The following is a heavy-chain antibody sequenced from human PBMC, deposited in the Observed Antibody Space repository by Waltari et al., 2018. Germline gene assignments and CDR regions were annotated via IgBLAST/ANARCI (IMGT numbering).Heavy chain of an antibody. D-gene: IGHD6-19*01. Sequence: QVQLQESGPGLVKPSENLSLTCTVSGGSLSSPHWRWIRQPPGKGLEWIGYIYYSGSTNYNPSLKSRVTISVDTSKNQFSLKLSSVTAADTAVYYCARSVAGAGIFDYWGQGTLVTVSS. CDR1: GGSLSSPH. CDR3: ARSVAGAGIFDY. V-gene: IGHV4-59*11. CDR2: IYYSGST. J-gene: IGHJ4*02.